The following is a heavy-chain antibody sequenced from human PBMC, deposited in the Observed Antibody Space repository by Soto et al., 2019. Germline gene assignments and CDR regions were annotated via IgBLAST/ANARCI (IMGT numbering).Heavy chain of an antibody. V-gene: IGHV5-10-1*01. CDR1: GYSFAGYW. CDR2: IDPSDSQT. Sequence: GESLRISCKGSGYSFAGYWITWVRQKPGKGLEWMGRIDPSDSQTYYSPSFRGHVTISVTKSITTVFLQWSSLRASDTAMYYCARQIYDSDTGPNFQYYFDSWGQGTPVTVSS. CDR3: ARQIYDSDTGPNFQYYFDS. D-gene: IGHD3-22*01. J-gene: IGHJ4*02.